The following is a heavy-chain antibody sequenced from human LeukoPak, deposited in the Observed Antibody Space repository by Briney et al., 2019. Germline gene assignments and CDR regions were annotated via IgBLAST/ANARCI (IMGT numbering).Heavy chain of an antibody. V-gene: IGHV1-2*02. D-gene: IGHD2-2*01. CDR1: GYTFTGYY. Sequence: GASVKVSCKASGYTFTGYYMHWVRQAPGQGLEWMGWINPNSGGTNYAQKFQGRVTMTRDTSISTAYMELSRLRSDDTAVYYCARAAKYQLLTLSFLRSDYLDYWGQGTLVTVSS. CDR2: INPNSGGT. J-gene: IGHJ4*02. CDR3: ARAAKYQLLTLSFLRSDYLDY.